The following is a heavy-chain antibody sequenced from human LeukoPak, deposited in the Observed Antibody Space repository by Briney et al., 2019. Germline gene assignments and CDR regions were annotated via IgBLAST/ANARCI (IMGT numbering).Heavy chain of an antibody. CDR2: INRDGSKN. D-gene: IGHD2-21*02. CDR3: ARDSSPYCGDDCYFDAFDL. Sequence: GGSLRLSCAASEFTFGSYWMTWVRQAPGKGLEWVANINRDGSKNHFVDSVKGRFTISRDNAKNFLYLQMNSPRAEDTAVYFCARDSSPYCGDDCYFDAFDLWGQGTMVTVSS. J-gene: IGHJ3*01. V-gene: IGHV3-7*03. CDR1: EFTFGSYW.